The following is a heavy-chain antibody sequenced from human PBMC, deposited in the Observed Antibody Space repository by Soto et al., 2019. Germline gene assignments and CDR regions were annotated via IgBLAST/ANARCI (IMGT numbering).Heavy chain of an antibody. J-gene: IGHJ5*02. CDR3: ARWNGGFDP. D-gene: IGHD1-1*01. CDR1: GFTFSDYY. CDR2: INQDGSAK. Sequence: EEQLVESGGGLVQPGGSLRLSCAASGFTFSDYYMSWDRQAPGKGLEWVANINQDGSAKSYVDSVRGRFTISRDNGKNSLSLQMESLRADDTAVYYCARWNGGFDPWGQGTLVTVSS. V-gene: IGHV3-7*05.